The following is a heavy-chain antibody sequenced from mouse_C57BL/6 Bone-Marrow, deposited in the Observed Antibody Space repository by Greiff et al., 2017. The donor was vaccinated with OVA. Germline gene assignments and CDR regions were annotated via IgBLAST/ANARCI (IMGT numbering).Heavy chain of an antibody. CDR2: IDPSASYT. CDR3: ARREDYGSPAWFAY. J-gene: IGHJ3*01. V-gene: IGHV1-69*01. CDR1: GYTFTSYW. Sequence: QVQLQQPGAELVMPGASVKLSCKASGYTFTSYWMHWVKQRPGQGLEWIGEIDPSASYTNSNQKFKGKSTLTVDKSSSTAYMKLSSLTSEDSAVYYCARREDYGSPAWFAYWGQGTLVTVSA. D-gene: IGHD1-1*01.